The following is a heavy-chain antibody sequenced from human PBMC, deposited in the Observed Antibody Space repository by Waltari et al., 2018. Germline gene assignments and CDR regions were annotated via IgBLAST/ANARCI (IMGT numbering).Heavy chain of an antibody. Sequence: EVLLVESGGGLVQTGGSLRLSCAASRFTFSTYGMNWVRQAPGKGLEWVANINQDGSEEYYVDSVKGRFTISRDNAKNSLYLEMKTLRAEDTAIYYCARTGARWLQFAAFDIWGQGTMVTVSS. D-gene: IGHD5-12*01. CDR1: RFTFSTYG. V-gene: IGHV3-7*01. CDR2: INQDGSEE. J-gene: IGHJ3*02. CDR3: ARTGARWLQFAAFDI.